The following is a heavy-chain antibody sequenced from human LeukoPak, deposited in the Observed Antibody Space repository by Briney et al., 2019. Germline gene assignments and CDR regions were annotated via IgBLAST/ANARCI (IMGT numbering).Heavy chain of an antibody. CDR1: GGSFSGYY. V-gene: IGHV4-34*01. J-gene: IGHJ4*02. CDR3: ARSGYSYGYRVSDY. Sequence: KPSETLSLTCAVYGGSFSGYYWSWIRPPPGEGLGWIGEINHSGITNYNPSLKSRVTISVDTSKNQFSLKLSSVTAADTAVYYCARSGYSYGYRVSDYWGQGTLVTVSS. CDR2: INHSGIT. D-gene: IGHD5-18*01.